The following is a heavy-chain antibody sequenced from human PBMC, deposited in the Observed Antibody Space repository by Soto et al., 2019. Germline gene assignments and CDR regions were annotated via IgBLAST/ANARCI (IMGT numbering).Heavy chain of an antibody. Sequence: QVQLVQSGAEVKKPGASVKVSCKASGYTFTSYDINWVRQATGQGLEWMGWMNPNSGNTGYAQKFQGRVTMTRNTSITTAYMDLSSLRSEDTAVYYCARGINYYDSGDDAFDIWGKGTMVTVSS. CDR2: MNPNSGNT. J-gene: IGHJ3*02. CDR1: GYTFTSYD. D-gene: IGHD3-10*01. CDR3: ARGINYYDSGDDAFDI. V-gene: IGHV1-8*01.